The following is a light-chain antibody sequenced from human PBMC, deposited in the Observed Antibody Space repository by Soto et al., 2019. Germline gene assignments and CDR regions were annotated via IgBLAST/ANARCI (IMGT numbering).Light chain of an antibody. V-gene: IGLV1-44*01. Sequence: QSVLTQPPSASATPGQTVTISCSGRYSNIGSNFVSWYQRPPGTAPKLLTYSINQRPSGVPDRFSGSKSGTSASLTTSGLQSEDEADYFCSSWDDSLDGPVFGGGTKLTVL. J-gene: IGLJ3*02. CDR2: SIN. CDR3: SSWDDSLDGPV. CDR1: YSNIGSNF.